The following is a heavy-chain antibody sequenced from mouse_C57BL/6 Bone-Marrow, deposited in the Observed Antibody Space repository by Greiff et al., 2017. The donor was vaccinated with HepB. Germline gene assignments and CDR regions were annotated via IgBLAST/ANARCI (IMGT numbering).Heavy chain of an antibody. CDR1: GYSFTSYY. CDR2: IYPGSGNT. CDR3: ARNYGNLMDY. V-gene: IGHV1-66*01. Sequence: VQLQQSGPELVKPGASVKISCKASGYSFTSYYIHWVKQRPGQGLEWIGWIYPGSGNTKYNEKFKGKATLTADTSSSTAYMQLSSLTSEDSAVYYCARNYGNLMDYWGQGTSVTVSS. D-gene: IGHD2-1*01. J-gene: IGHJ4*01.